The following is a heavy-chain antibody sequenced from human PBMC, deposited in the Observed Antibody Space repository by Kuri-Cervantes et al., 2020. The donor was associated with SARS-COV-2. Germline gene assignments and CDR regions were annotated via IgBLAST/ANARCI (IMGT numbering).Heavy chain of an antibody. V-gene: IGHV3-7*01. CDR3: AGEGREGGGMDV. Sequence: GASLKISCTAAGFTFGDYAMSWVRQAPGRGLEWVANIKQGGSEKHYVDSVKGRFTIPRDDAKNSMSLQMTSLRAEDTAVYYGAGEGREGGGMDVWGQGTTVTVSS. CDR2: IKQGGSEK. D-gene: IGHD3-10*01. J-gene: IGHJ6*02. CDR1: GFTFGDYA.